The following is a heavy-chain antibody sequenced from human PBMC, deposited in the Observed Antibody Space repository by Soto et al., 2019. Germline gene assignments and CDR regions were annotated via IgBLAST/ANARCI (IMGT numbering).Heavy chain of an antibody. CDR2: IYPKAGTI. Sequence: QVQLVQSGAEVQKPGASVKVSCKTSGYTFNDFGITWVRQAPGLGLEWLGWIYPKAGTINFAPKFQGRVIITTDTSTTTAYMQFTSLTFDYSSVYFFATHIGFDIDYWGQGTLVTVSS. CDR1: GYTFNDFG. D-gene: IGHD5-12*01. V-gene: IGHV1-18*01. CDR3: ATHIGFDIDY. J-gene: IGHJ4*02.